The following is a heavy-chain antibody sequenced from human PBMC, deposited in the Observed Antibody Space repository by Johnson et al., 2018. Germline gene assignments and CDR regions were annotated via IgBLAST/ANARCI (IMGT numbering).Heavy chain of an antibody. J-gene: IGHJ3*02. Sequence: VQLVESGGGLVQPGGSLRLSCAASGFTFSSYAMSWVRQAPGKGLEWVSAISGSGGSTYYADSVKGRFTISRDNSKNTLYLQRNSLRAEDTAVYYCAKDLVNSSSWYLDAFDIWGQGTMVTVSS. CDR1: GFTFSSYA. D-gene: IGHD6-13*01. CDR3: AKDLVNSSSWYLDAFDI. V-gene: IGHV3-23*04. CDR2: ISGSGGST.